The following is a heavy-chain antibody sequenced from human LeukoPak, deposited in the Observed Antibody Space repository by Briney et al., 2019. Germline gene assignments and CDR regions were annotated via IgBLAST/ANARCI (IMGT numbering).Heavy chain of an antibody. J-gene: IGHJ4*02. V-gene: IGHV3-9*01. CDR1: GFTFDDYA. Sequence: GRSLRLSCAASGFTFDDYAMHWVRQAPGKGLEWVSGISWNSGSIGHADAVEGRFTISRDNAKNSLYLQMNSVRAEDTALYYCAKDRKYNGPGPDRGLDYWGQGTLVTVSS. CDR3: AKDRKYNGPGPDRGLDY. D-gene: IGHD3-10*01. CDR2: ISWNSGSI.